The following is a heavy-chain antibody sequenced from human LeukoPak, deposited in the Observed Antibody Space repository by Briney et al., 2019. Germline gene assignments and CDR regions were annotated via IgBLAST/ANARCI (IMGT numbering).Heavy chain of an antibody. CDR3: ARNPPWVYSGSYYDRMPFDI. V-gene: IGHV4-34*01. D-gene: IGHD1-26*01. Sequence: SETLSLTCAVYGGSFSGYYWSWIRQPPGKGLEWIGEINHSGSTNYNPSLKSRVTISVDTSKNQFSLKLSSVTAADTAVYYCARNPPWVYSGSYYDRMPFDIWGQGTMVTVSS. J-gene: IGHJ3*02. CDR1: GGSFSGYY. CDR2: INHSGST.